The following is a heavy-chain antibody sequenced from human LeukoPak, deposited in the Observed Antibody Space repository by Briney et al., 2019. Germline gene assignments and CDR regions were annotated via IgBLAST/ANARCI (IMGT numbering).Heavy chain of an antibody. CDR2: IRYDGSNK. V-gene: IGHV3-30*02. D-gene: IGHD6-13*01. CDR1: GFTFSSYG. CDR3: AKVRIAAAGNRYFQH. Sequence: GGSLRLSCAASGFTFSSYGMHWVRQAPGKGLEWVAFIRYDGSNKYYADSVKGRFTISRDNSKNTLYLQMNSLRAEDTAVYYCAKVRIAAAGNRYFQHWGQGTLVTVSS. J-gene: IGHJ1*01.